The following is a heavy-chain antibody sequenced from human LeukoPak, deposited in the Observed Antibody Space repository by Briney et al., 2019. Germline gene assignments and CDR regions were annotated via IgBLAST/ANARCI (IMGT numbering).Heavy chain of an antibody. J-gene: IGHJ6*02. Sequence: GASVKVSCKASGYTFTSYDINWVRQATGQGLEWMGWMNPNSGNTGYAQKFQGRVTMTRNTSISTAYMELSSLRSEDTAVYYCARGITIFGAAHEDYYYYGMDVWGQGTTVTVSS. CDR1: GYTFTSYD. CDR3: ARGITIFGAAHEDYYYYGMDV. CDR2: MNPNSGNT. V-gene: IGHV1-8*01. D-gene: IGHD3-3*01.